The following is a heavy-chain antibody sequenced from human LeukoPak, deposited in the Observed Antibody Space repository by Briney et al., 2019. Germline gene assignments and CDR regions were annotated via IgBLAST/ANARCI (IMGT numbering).Heavy chain of an antibody. V-gene: IGHV3-30*02. CDR3: AKDMGSGWYRANFEY. J-gene: IGHJ4*02. CDR1: GFTFRTYG. CDR2: IRDDGSNK. Sequence: PGGSLRLSCAASGFTFRTYGMHWVRQAPDKGLGWVAFIRDDGSNKYYADSVKGRFTISRDKSKTTLSLQMSSLRAEDTAVYYCAKDMGSGWYRANFEYWGQGTLVTVSP. D-gene: IGHD6-19*01.